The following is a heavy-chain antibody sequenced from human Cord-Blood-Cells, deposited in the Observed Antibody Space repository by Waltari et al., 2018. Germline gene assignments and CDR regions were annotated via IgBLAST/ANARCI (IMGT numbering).Heavy chain of an antibody. Sequence: QVQLQQWGAGLLKPSETLSLTCAVYGGSFSGYYWSWIRQTPGKGLEWIGEINHSGSTNYNPSLRNRVTISVDTSKNQFSLKLSSVTAADTAVYYCARLRGYCSGGSCYSYYYYGMDVWGQGTTVTVSS. CDR1: GGSFSGYY. CDR3: ARLRGYCSGGSCYSYYYYGMDV. V-gene: IGHV4-34*01. D-gene: IGHD2-15*01. J-gene: IGHJ6*02. CDR2: INHSGST.